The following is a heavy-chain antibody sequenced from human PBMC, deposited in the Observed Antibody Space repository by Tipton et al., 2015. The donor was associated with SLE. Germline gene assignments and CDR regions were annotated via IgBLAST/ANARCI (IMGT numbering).Heavy chain of an antibody. CDR1: GDSVSSNSAA. Sequence: QLVQSGPEVKPSQTLSLTCAISGDSVSSNSAAWNWIRQSPSRGLEWLGRTYYRSKWYNDYAVSVKSRITINPDTSKNQFSLQLNSVPPEDTAVYYCARVWGIAARPGYFDYWGQGTLVTVSS. CDR3: ARVWGIAARPGYFDY. V-gene: IGHV6-1*01. J-gene: IGHJ4*02. CDR2: TYYRSKWYN. D-gene: IGHD6-6*01.